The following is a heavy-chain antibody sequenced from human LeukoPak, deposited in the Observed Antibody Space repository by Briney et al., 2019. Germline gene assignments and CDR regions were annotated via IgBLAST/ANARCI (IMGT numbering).Heavy chain of an antibody. Sequence: ASVKVSCKASGYTFTSYYINWVRQATGQGLEWMGWMNPNSGNTGYAQKFQGRVTMTRNTSISTAYMELSSLRSEDTAVYYCARELTAADDAFDIWGQGTMVTVSS. CDR3: ARELTAADDAFDI. CDR1: GYTFTSYY. J-gene: IGHJ3*02. D-gene: IGHD6-13*01. CDR2: MNPNSGNT. V-gene: IGHV1-8*01.